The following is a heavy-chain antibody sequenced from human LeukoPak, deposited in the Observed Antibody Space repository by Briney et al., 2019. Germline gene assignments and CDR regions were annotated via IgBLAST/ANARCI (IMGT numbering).Heavy chain of an antibody. V-gene: IGHV3-48*01. CDR2: IRSDSKTI. Sequence: PGGSLRLSCVMSGFTFNFKPMNWVAPAPGQGRVWIAHIRSDSKTIVYADSVKGPFTISRDNAKNSLSLQMNSLRAEDTAVYFCARDYDWAFDYWGQGILVTVAS. J-gene: IGHJ4*02. CDR1: GFTFNFKP. CDR3: ARDYDWAFDY. D-gene: IGHD3-16*01.